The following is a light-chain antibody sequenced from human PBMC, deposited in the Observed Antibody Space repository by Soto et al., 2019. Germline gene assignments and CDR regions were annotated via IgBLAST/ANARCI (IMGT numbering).Light chain of an antibody. J-gene: IGKJ4*01. CDR2: GES. CDR1: KSVSRN. CDR3: QQYNKWLPFT. Sequence: TPSPSTXYVPQWQRAPLLCRARKSVSRNLAWYKKKPGKDKXLXXXGESTRDNGIQARLSGSGSGKEFTLTIRSRKYEDFEGYYCQQYNKWLPFTFGAGTQV. V-gene: IGKV3-15*01.